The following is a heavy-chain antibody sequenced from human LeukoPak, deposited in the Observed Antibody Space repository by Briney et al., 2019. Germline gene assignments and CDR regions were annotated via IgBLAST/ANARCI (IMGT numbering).Heavy chain of an antibody. Sequence: GGSLRLSCASSGFTVSSNYMSCIRQARGKGREWISYISTSGRTIYYADSVRGRFTISRDNAKNSLFLQMNSLRVEDTAVYYCARGWRGTFYAFDYWGQGTPVTVSS. V-gene: IGHV3-11*01. CDR3: ARGWRGTFYAFDY. J-gene: IGHJ4*02. CDR1: GFTVSSNY. D-gene: IGHD3-16*01. CDR2: ISTSGRTI.